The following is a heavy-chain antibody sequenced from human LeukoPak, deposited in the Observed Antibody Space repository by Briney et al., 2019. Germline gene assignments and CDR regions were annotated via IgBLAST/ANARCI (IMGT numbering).Heavy chain of an antibody. CDR3: ARGAVTGTRGPLGNY. V-gene: IGHV1-2*02. Sequence: ASVKVSCKASGYTFTGYYMHWVRQAPGQGLEWMACINPNSGDTNFAQKFQGRVTMARDTSINTAYMELSRLSSDDTAVYYCARGAVTGTRGPLGNYWGQGTLVTVSS. J-gene: IGHJ4*02. D-gene: IGHD6-19*01. CDR1: GYTFTGYY. CDR2: INPNSGDT.